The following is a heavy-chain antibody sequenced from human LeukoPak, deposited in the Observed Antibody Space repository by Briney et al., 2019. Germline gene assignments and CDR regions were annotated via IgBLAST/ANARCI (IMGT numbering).Heavy chain of an antibody. J-gene: IGHJ4*02. CDR2: LYSGGTT. CDR3: AKLGREITMIVHDY. Sequence: PGGSLRLSCAASGFTVSNDYMSWVRQAPGKGLEWVSVLYSGGTTYYADSVKGRFTISRDNSKNTLYLQMNSLRAEDTAVYYCAKLGREITMIVHDYWGQGTLVTVSS. CDR1: GFTVSNDY. D-gene: IGHD3-22*01. V-gene: IGHV3-53*01.